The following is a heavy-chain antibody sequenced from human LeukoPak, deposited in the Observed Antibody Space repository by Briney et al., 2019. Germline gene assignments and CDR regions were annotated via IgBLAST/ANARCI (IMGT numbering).Heavy chain of an antibody. CDR1: GGTFSSYA. V-gene: IGHV1-69*01. J-gene: IGHJ4*02. CDR3: AREGSLIAAHTH. Sequence: SVKVSCKASGGTFSSYAISWVRQAPGQGLEWMGGIIPIFGTANYAQKFQGRVTITADESTSTAYMELSSLRSEDTAVYYCAREGSLIAAHTHWGQGTLVTVSS. D-gene: IGHD6-6*01. CDR2: IIPIFGTA.